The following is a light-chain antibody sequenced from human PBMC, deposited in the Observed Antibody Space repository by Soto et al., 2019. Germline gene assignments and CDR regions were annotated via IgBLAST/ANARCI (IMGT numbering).Light chain of an antibody. J-gene: IGLJ2*01. CDR1: SGSIASNY. Sequence: NFMLTQPHSVSESPGKTVTISCTRSSGSIASNYVQWYQQRPGSSPTTVIFENYQRPSGVPDRFSGSIDSSSNSASLTISGLKTEDEADYYCQSSDSSDVVFGGGTKVTVL. CDR2: ENY. CDR3: QSSDSSDVV. V-gene: IGLV6-57*01.